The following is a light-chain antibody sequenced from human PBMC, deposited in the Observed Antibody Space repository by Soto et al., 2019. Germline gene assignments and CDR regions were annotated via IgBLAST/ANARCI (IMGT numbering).Light chain of an antibody. CDR2: DAS. CDR3: QLYTA. J-gene: IGKJ1*01. CDR1: QSISSN. V-gene: IGKV3D-15*01. Sequence: EIVMTQSPATLSVSPGEGATLSCRASQSISSNLAWYQQKPGQAPRLVIFDASTRATGIPDRFSGSGSGTDFALTISRLEPEDFAVFYCQLYTAFGQGTKVDIK.